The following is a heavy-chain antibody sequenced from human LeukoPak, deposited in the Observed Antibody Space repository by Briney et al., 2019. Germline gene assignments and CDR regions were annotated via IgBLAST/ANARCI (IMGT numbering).Heavy chain of an antibody. CDR2: IYYTGSA. J-gene: IGHJ2*01. Sequence: SETLSLTCTVSGGSISSGRYYWSWIRQHPGEGLEWIGYIYYTGSAYYNPSLKSRVTISRDTSKNQFSLNLSSVTAADTAVYYCARGWGGSTSTVTTRPRYCDLWGRGTLVIVSS. V-gene: IGHV4-31*03. D-gene: IGHD4-11*01. CDR1: GGSISSGRYY. CDR3: ARGWGGSTSTVTTRPRYCDL.